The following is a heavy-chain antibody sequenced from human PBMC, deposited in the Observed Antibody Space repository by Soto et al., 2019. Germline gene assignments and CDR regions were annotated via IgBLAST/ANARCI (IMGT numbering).Heavy chain of an antibody. Sequence: QVQLVQSGAEVKKPGSSVKVSCKASGGTFSSYAISWVRQAPGQGLEWMGGIIPIFGTANYAQKFQGRVTITADKSTSTAYMELSSLRSEDTAVYYCASRRVYGPYYYYYYGMDVWGQGTTVTVSS. CDR1: GGTFSSYA. CDR2: IIPIFGTA. J-gene: IGHJ6*02. V-gene: IGHV1-69*06. D-gene: IGHD6-13*01. CDR3: ASRRVYGPYYYYYYGMDV.